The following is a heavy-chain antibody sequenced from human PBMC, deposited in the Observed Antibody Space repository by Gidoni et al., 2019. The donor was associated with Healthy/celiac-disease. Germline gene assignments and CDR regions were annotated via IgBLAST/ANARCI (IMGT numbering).Heavy chain of an antibody. CDR1: GGSISSGGYY. Sequence: QVQLQEPGPGLVKPPQTLPLTCTVPGGSISSGGYYWSWIRQHPGQGLEWIGDIYFSGSTYYNPSLKSRVTISVDTSKNQFSLKLSSVTAADTAVYYCASDSYGLGPWGQGTLVTVSS. D-gene: IGHD5-18*01. CDR3: ASDSYGLGP. V-gene: IGHV4-31*03. CDR2: IYFSGST. J-gene: IGHJ5*02.